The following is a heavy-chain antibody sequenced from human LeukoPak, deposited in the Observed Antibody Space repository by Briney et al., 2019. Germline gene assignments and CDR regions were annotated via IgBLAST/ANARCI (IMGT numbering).Heavy chain of an antibody. CDR2: ISYDGSNK. CDR3: AKMRAPTAHSGDAFDI. CDR1: GFTFDDYA. V-gene: IGHV3-30*18. D-gene: IGHD4-17*01. Sequence: PWGSLSLSCAASGFTFDDYAMHWVCQAPGKGLEWVAVISYDGSNKYYVDSVKGRFTISRDNSKNTLNLQMNSLRAEDTAVYYCAKMRAPTAHSGDAFDIWGQGTLVTVSS. J-gene: IGHJ3*02.